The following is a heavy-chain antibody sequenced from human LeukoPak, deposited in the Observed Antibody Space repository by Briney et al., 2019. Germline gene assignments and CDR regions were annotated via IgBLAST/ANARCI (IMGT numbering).Heavy chain of an antibody. V-gene: IGHV3-7*01. Sequence: PGGSLRLSCAPSGFTFSSCWMSWVRQSPGKGLEWVANIKEDGSQKYYVDSVKGRFTISRDNAKNSLYLQMNSLRGEDTAVYYCARGLTRSDYWGQGTLVTVSS. CDR3: ARGLTRSDY. CDR2: IKEDGSQK. J-gene: IGHJ4*02. CDR1: GFTFSSCW.